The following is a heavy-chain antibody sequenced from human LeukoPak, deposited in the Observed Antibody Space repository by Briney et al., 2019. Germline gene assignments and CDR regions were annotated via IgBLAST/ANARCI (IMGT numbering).Heavy chain of an antibody. Sequence: PSETLSLTCTVSGGSISSYYWSWIRQPPGKGLEWIGNIYTSGSTNYNPSLKSRVTMSVDTSKNQFSLNVSSVTAADTAVYYCARDQALGYGWPTVLAIDIWGQGTMVTVSS. V-gene: IGHV4-4*08. D-gene: IGHD6-19*01. CDR2: IYTSGST. J-gene: IGHJ3*02. CDR3: ARDQALGYGWPTVLAIDI. CDR1: GGSISSYY.